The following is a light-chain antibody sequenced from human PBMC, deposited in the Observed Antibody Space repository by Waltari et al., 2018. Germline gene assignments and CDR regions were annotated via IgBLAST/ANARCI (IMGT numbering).Light chain of an antibody. CDR2: VNSDGSH. J-gene: IGLJ3*02. V-gene: IGLV4-69*01. Sequence: QLVLTQSPSASASLGASVKLTCTLSSGHSSNIIAWLQQQPGKGPRYLMQVNSDGSHRQGDEIPDRFSGSSSGAERYLTIASLQSEDEADYYCETGGHGTWVFGGGTKLTVL. CDR3: ETGGHGTWV. CDR1: SGHSSNI.